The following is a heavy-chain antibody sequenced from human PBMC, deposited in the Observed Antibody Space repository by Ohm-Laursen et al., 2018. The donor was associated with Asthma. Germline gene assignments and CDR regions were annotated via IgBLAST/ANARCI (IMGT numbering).Heavy chain of an antibody. CDR1: GFTFSSYA. V-gene: IGHV3-23*01. D-gene: IGHD2-2*01. CDR2: ISGSGGST. J-gene: IGHJ4*02. Sequence: SLRLSCSASGFTFSSYAMSWVRQAPGKGLEWVSAISGSGGSTYYADSVKGRFTISRDNSKNTLYLQMNSLRAEDTAVYYCAKVANGIVVVPAAYDYWGQGTLVTASS. CDR3: AKVANGIVVVPAAYDY.